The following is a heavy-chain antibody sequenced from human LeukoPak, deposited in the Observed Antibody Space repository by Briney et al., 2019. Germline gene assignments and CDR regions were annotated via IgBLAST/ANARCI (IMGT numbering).Heavy chain of an antibody. CDR3: ARALRNGYNTGFDP. Sequence: SETLSLTCTVSGGSISSYYWNWIRQPPVKGLEWIGYIYYSGSTNYNLSLKSRVTISVDTSKTQFSLKLSTVTAADTAVYYCARALRNGYNTGFDPWGQGTLVTVSS. V-gene: IGHV4-59*01. CDR2: IYYSGST. J-gene: IGHJ5*02. CDR1: GGSISSYY. D-gene: IGHD5-24*01.